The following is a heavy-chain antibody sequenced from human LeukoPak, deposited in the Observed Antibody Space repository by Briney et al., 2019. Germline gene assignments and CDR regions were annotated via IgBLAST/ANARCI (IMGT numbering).Heavy chain of an antibody. CDR1: GGTFSSYA. Sequence: SVKVSCKASGGTFSSYAISWVRQAPGQGLEWMGRIIPILGIANYAQKFQGRVTITADKSTSTAYMELSSLRSEDTAVYYCARKITMVRGVNGMDVWGQGTTVTASS. D-gene: IGHD3-10*01. CDR2: IIPILGIA. J-gene: IGHJ6*02. V-gene: IGHV1-69*04. CDR3: ARKITMVRGVNGMDV.